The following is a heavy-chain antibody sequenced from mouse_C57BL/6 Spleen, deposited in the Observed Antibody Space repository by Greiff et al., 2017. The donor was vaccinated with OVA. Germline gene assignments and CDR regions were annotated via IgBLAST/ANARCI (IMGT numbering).Heavy chain of an antibody. CDR2: FHPYNDDT. CDR1: GYTFTTYP. J-gene: IGHJ2*01. V-gene: IGHV1-47*01. Sequence: QVHVKQSGAELVKPGASVKMSCKASGYTFTTYPIEWMKQNHGKSLEWIGNFHPYNDDTKYNEKFKGKATLTVEKSSSTVYLELSRLTSDDSAVYYCARGGLYDYDGPPFFDYWGQGTTLTVSS. D-gene: IGHD2-4*01. CDR3: ARGGLYDYDGPPFFDY.